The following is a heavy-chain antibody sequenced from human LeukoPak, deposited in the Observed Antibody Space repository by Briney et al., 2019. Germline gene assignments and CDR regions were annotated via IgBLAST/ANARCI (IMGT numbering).Heavy chain of an antibody. Sequence: GGSLRLSCAASGFTFSSYWMHWVRQAPGKGLVWVSRINTDGSSTSYADSVKGRFTISRDNAKNTLYLQMNSLRAEDTAVYYCARANYYDLEAHYWGQGTLVTVSS. CDR1: GFTFSSYW. CDR2: INTDGSST. V-gene: IGHV3-74*01. D-gene: IGHD3-3*01. CDR3: ARANYYDLEAHY. J-gene: IGHJ4*02.